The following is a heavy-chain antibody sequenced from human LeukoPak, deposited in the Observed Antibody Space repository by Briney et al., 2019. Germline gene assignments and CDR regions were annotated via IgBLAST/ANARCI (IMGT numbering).Heavy chain of an antibody. J-gene: IGHJ6*03. CDR3: ARDYPYSSGWYYYMDV. D-gene: IGHD6-19*01. CDR1: GFTFSSYS. V-gene: IGHV3-21*01. CDR2: ISSSSSYI. Sequence: GGSLRLSCAASGFTFSSYSMNWVRQAPGKGLEWVSSISSSSSYIYYADSVKGRFTISRDNAKNSLYLQMNSLRAEDTAVYYCARDYPYSSGWYYYMDVWGKGTTVTVSS.